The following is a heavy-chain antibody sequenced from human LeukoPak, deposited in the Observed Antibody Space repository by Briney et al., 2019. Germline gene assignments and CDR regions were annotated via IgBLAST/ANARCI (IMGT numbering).Heavy chain of an antibody. J-gene: IGHJ4*02. V-gene: IGHV1-69*06. Sequence: GSSVKVSCKASGGTFSSYAISWVRQAPGQGLEWMGGIIPIFGTANYAQKFQGRVTITADKSTSTAYKELSSLRSEDTAVYYCARAEQWLAWGYFDYWGQGTLVTVSS. CDR1: GGTFSSYA. D-gene: IGHD6-19*01. CDR2: IIPIFGTA. CDR3: ARAEQWLAWGYFDY.